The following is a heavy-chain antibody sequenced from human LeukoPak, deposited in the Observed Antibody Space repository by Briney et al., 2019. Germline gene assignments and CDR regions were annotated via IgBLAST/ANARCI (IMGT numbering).Heavy chain of an antibody. Sequence: ASVKVSCKASGYTFTDYYINWVRQAPGQGLEWMGWMSPDSGDTGYAHKFQGRVTITRNTSITTAYMELRSLTFEDTAVYYCARANDYGDYSTFDIWGQGTMVTVSS. D-gene: IGHD4-17*01. CDR1: GYTFTDYY. CDR2: MSPDSGDT. J-gene: IGHJ3*02. CDR3: ARANDYGDYSTFDI. V-gene: IGHV1-8*03.